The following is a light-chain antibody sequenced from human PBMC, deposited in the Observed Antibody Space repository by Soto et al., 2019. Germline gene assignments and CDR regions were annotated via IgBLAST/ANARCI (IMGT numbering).Light chain of an antibody. CDR2: KAS. CDR3: QQYNSYRMGIT. V-gene: IGKV1-5*03. Sequence: DIQMTQSPSTLSASVGDRVTITCRASQSISSWLAWYQQKPGKAPKLLIYKASSLESGVPSRFSGSGSGTEFTLTISSLQPDDFATYYCQQYNSYRMGITFGQGTRLEI. CDR1: QSISSW. J-gene: IGKJ5*01.